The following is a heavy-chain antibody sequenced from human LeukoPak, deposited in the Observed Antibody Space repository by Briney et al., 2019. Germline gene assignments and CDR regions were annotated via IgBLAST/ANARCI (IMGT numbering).Heavy chain of an antibody. V-gene: IGHV4-59*01. J-gene: IGHJ4*02. CDR3: ARDYYDSSGYYLPFDY. CDR2: IYYSGST. Sequence: PSETLSLTCSVSGGSISSYYWSWIRQPPGKGLEWIGSIYYSGSTNYNPSLKSRVTISVDTSKNQFSLKLSSVTAADTAVYYCARDYYDSSGYYLPFDYWGQGTLVTVSS. D-gene: IGHD3-22*01. CDR1: GGSISSYY.